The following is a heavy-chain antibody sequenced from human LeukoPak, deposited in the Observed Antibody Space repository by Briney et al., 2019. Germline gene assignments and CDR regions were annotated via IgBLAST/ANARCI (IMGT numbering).Heavy chain of an antibody. V-gene: IGHV3-7*01. CDR2: IKHDGSQK. J-gene: IGHJ4*02. CDR1: VFTFCLYC. CDR3: AGDSSRGDFEN. D-gene: IGHD3-10*01. Sequence: GGSLRLSCAASVFTFCLYCMSCVRRAPREGLECVANIKHDGSQKEHVDSVKGRFTISRDNAKNSLFLQMNSLRGEDTCVYFCAGDSSRGDFENWGPGTLGTVSS.